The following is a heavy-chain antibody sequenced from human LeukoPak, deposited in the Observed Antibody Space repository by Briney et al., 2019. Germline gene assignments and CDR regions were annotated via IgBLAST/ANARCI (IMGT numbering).Heavy chain of an antibody. CDR1: GFTVSSNY. CDR3: ARDISSGYYDAFDI. V-gene: IGHV3-66*01. Sequence: GGSLRLSCAASGFTVSSNYMSWVRQAPGKGLEWVSIIYSGGSTYYADSVKGRFTISRDNSKNTLYLQMNSLRAEDTAVYYCARDISSGYYDAFDIWDQGTMVTVSS. J-gene: IGHJ3*02. CDR2: IYSGGST. D-gene: IGHD3-22*01.